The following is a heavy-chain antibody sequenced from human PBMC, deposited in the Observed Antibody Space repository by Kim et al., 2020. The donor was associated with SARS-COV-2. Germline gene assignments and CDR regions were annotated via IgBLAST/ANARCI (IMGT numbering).Heavy chain of an antibody. CDR2: ISYDGSNK. Sequence: GGSLRLSCAASGFTFSSYGMHWVRQAPGKGQEWVAVISYDGSNKYYADSVKGRFTISRDNSKNTLYLQMNSLRAEDTAVYYCAKGLSGSTHDAFDIWGQGTMVTVSS. J-gene: IGHJ3*02. CDR3: AKGLSGSTHDAFDI. CDR1: GFTFSSYG. V-gene: IGHV3-30*18. D-gene: IGHD1-26*01.